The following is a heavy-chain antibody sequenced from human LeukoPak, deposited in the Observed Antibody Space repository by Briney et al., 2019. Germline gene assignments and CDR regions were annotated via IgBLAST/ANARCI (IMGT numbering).Heavy chain of an antibody. J-gene: IGHJ6*02. CDR3: ARRLEYYYYGMDV. V-gene: IGHV5-51*01. CDR2: IYPGDSDT. D-gene: IGHD3-3*01. CDR1: GYSFTSYW. Sequence: GESLKISCKGSGYSFTSYWIGGVRQMPGKGLEWMGIIYPGDSDTRYSPSFQGQVTISADKSISTAYLQWSSLKASDTAKYYCARRLEYYYYGMDVWGQGTTVTVSS.